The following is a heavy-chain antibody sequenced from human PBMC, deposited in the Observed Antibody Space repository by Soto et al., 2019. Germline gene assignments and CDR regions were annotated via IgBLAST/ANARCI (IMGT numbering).Heavy chain of an antibody. D-gene: IGHD2-15*01. Sequence: ASVKVSCKASGYTFTNSDINWVRQAPGQGLEWMGWMNPDSGHAAYAQKFQGRVTLTTSTSTSTVYMEMRSLGSEDTAVYYCARRPHCSGGICYYGLDNWGQGTLVTVSS. CDR3: ARRPHCSGGICYYGLDN. CDR2: MNPDSGHA. V-gene: IGHV1-8*01. J-gene: IGHJ4*02. CDR1: GYTFTNSD.